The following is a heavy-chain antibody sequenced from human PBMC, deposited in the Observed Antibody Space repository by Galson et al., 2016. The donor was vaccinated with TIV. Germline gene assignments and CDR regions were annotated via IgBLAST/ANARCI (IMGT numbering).Heavy chain of an antibody. V-gene: IGHV1-2*04. D-gene: IGHD3-9*01. J-gene: IGHJ5*01. CDR3: ARGQIDSRGFDP. Sequence: SVKVSCKASGYSFTDYYIHWVRQAPGQGLEWMGWINPSSGGTFYAQRCQDWVTMTRDTAIPTTYMDLSRRRPNDTAVYYCARGQIDSRGFDPWGQGTLVTVPS. CDR2: INPSSGGT. CDR1: GYSFTDYY.